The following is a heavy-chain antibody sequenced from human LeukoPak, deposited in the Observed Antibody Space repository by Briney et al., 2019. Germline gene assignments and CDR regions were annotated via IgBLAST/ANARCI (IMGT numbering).Heavy chain of an antibody. Sequence: GGSLRLSCTASGFTLTNNWMHWVRQVPGKGLEWVSRVNTYGTNTNYADSVRGRFTISRDNAKNTLSLQMDSLRAEDSAIYYCAREFSPEDAFDLWGQGTRVTVSS. CDR1: GFTLTNNW. V-gene: IGHV3-74*01. D-gene: IGHD1-14*01. CDR2: VNTYGTNT. CDR3: AREFSPEDAFDL. J-gene: IGHJ3*01.